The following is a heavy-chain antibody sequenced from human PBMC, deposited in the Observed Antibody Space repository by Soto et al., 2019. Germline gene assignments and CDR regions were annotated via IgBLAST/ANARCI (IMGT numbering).Heavy chain of an antibody. D-gene: IGHD6-13*01. CDR3: ARPYSSSLENSYYNAVDV. CDR1: GGTFNSHA. V-gene: IGHV1-69*12. Sequence: QVQLVQSGAEVKKPGSSVKVSCEASGGTFNSHAISWVRQAPGQGLEWMGGIIPIFRTTNYAQKFQGRLTITADESTRTAYMELSGLRSDDTAVYYCARPYSSSLENSYYNAVDVWGQGTTVTVSS. J-gene: IGHJ6*02. CDR2: IIPIFRTT.